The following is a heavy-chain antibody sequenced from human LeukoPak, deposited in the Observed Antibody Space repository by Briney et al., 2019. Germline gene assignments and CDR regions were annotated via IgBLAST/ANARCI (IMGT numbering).Heavy chain of an antibody. CDR3: ARAGYGFDY. D-gene: IGHD1-1*01. CDR1: GFTFSSYG. V-gene: IGHV3-30*19. CDR2: ISYDGSNK. J-gene: IGHJ4*02. Sequence: GGSLRLSCAASGFTFSSYGMHWVRQAPGKGLEWVAVISYDGSNKYYADSVKGRFTISRDNSKNALYLQMNSLRAEDTAVYYCARAGYGFDYWGQGTLVTVSS.